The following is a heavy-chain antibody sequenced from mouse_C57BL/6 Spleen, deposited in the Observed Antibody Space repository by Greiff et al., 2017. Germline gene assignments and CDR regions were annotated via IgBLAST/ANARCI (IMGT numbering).Heavy chain of an antibody. CDR3: ARGPSLLDYYAMDY. CDR2: SRNKANDYTT. Sequence: EVQGVESGGGLVQSGRSLRLSCATSGFTFSDFYMEWVRQAPGKGLEWIAASRNKANDYTTEYSASVKGRFIVSRDTSQSILYLQMNALRAEDTAIYYCARGPSLLDYYAMDYWGQGTSVTVSS. V-gene: IGHV7-1*01. D-gene: IGHD2-1*01. J-gene: IGHJ4*01. CDR1: GFTFSDFY.